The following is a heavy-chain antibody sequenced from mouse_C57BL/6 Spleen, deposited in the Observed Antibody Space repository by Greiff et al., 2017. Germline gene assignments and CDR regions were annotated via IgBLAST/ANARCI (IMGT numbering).Heavy chain of an antibody. CDR2: IHPSDSDT. CDR1: GYTFTSYW. J-gene: IGHJ1*03. CDR3: AIWDGNCGYWYFDV. D-gene: IGHD2-1*01. V-gene: IGHV1-74*01. Sequence: QVQLQQPGAELVKPGASVKVSCKASGYTFTSYWMHWVKQRPGQGLEWIGRIHPSDSDTNYNQQFKGKATLTVDKSSSTAYMQLSSLTSEDSAVYYCAIWDGNCGYWYFDVWGTGTTVTVSS.